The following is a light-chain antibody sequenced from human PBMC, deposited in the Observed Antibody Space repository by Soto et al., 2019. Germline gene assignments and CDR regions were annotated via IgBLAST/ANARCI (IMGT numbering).Light chain of an antibody. CDR2: AAS. Sequence: EIVLTQSPGTLSLSPGERATLSCRASQSVSSSYLAWYQQKPGQAPRLLIYAASSRATGIPDRFSGSESGTDFTLTISRLEPEDFAVYYCQQYGSCPIFGPGTKVDIK. CDR3: QQYGSCPI. CDR1: QSVSSSY. V-gene: IGKV3-20*01. J-gene: IGKJ3*01.